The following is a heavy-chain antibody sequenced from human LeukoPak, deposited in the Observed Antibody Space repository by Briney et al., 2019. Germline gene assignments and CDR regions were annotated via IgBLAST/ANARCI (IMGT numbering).Heavy chain of an antibody. CDR1: GFTVSSNY. Sequence: PGGSLRLSCAASGFTVSSNYMSWVRQAPGKGLEWVSVIYSGGSTYYADSVKGRFTISRDNSKNTLYLQMNSLRAEDTAVCYCARQATLPAAINYFDYWGQGTLVTVSS. CDR2: IYSGGST. J-gene: IGHJ4*02. D-gene: IGHD2-2*01. CDR3: ARQATLPAAINYFDY. V-gene: IGHV3-66*02.